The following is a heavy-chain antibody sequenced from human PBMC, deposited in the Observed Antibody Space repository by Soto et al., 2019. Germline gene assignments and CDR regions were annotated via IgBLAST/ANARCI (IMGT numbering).Heavy chain of an antibody. J-gene: IGHJ4*02. CDR1: GFTFRTYA. Sequence: LRLSCAASGFTFRTYAMSWVRQAPGKGLEWVSAISGSGDSTYYADSVEGRFTISRDISKNTVYLQMNTLRAEDTAVYYCARPSITMVRGVIIPYYFDYWGQGTLVTV. CDR2: ISGSGDST. CDR3: ARPSITMVRGVIIPYYFDY. D-gene: IGHD3-10*01. V-gene: IGHV3-23*01.